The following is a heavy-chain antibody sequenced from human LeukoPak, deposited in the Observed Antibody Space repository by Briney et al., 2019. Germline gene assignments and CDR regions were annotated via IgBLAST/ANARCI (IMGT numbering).Heavy chain of an antibody. V-gene: IGHV1-69*13. Sequence: ASVKVSCKASGGTFSSYAISWVRQAPGQGLEWMGGIIPIFGTANYAQKFQGRVTITADESTSTAYMELSSLRSEDTAVYYCATPPIVGATNFDYWGQGTLVTVSS. CDR3: ATPPIVGATNFDY. CDR1: GGTFSSYA. CDR2: IIPIFGTA. J-gene: IGHJ4*02. D-gene: IGHD1-26*01.